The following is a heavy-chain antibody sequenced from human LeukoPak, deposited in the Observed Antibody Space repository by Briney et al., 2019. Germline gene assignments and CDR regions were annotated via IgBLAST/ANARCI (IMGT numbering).Heavy chain of an antibody. V-gene: IGHV4-59*01. J-gene: IGHJ4*02. CDR3: ATDPMTTVTYPRDY. Sequence: SETLSLTCTVSGGSISSYYWSWIRQPPGKGLEWIGYIYYSGSTNYNPSLKSRVTISVDTSKNQFSLKLSSVTAEDTAVYYCATDPMTTVTYPRDYWGQGTLVTVSS. CDR1: GGSISSYY. CDR2: IYYSGST. D-gene: IGHD4-11*01.